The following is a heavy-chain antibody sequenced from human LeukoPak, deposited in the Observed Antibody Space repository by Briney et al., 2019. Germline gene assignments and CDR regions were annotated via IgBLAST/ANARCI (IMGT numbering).Heavy chain of an antibody. CDR3: ARHVPDYSNYV. Sequence: PGGSLGLSCAASGFTFSSYAMHWVRQAPGKGLEWVAVISYDGSNKYYADSVKGRFTISRDNSKNTLYLQMNSLRAEDTAVYYCARHVPDYSNYVWGQGTLVTVSS. CDR1: GFTFSSYA. CDR2: ISYDGSNK. V-gene: IGHV3-30-3*01. D-gene: IGHD4-11*01. J-gene: IGHJ4*02.